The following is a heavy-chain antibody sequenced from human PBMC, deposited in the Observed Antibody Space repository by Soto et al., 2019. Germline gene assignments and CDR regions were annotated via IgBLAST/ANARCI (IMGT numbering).Heavy chain of an antibody. J-gene: IGHJ3*02. CDR2: IYHSGST. CDR1: GGSISSSNW. Sequence: QVQLQESGPGLVKPSGTLSLTCAVSGGSISSSNWWSWVRQPPGKGLEWIGEIYHSGSTNYNPSLKSRVTISVDKSKNQFSLKLRSVTAADTAVYYCAGSTPFCSSTSCYTGAFDIWGQGTMVTVSS. D-gene: IGHD2-2*02. CDR3: AGSTPFCSSTSCYTGAFDI. V-gene: IGHV4-4*02.